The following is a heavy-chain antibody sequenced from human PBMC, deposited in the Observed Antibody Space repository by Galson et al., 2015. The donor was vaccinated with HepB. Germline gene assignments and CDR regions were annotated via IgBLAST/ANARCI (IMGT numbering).Heavy chain of an antibody. D-gene: IGHD2-2*01. Sequence: SVKVSCKASGGTFSSYAISWVRQAPGQGLEWMGGIIPIFGTANYAQKFQGRVTITADESTSTAYMELSSLRSEDTAVYYCARRCLSSTSCESIDYWGQGTLVTVSS. CDR1: GGTFSSYA. V-gene: IGHV1-69*13. CDR2: IIPIFGTA. CDR3: ARRCLSSTSCESIDY. J-gene: IGHJ4*02.